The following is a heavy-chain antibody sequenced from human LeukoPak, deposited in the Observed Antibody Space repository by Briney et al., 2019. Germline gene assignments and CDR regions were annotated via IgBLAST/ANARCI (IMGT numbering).Heavy chain of an antibody. CDR2: ISGSGGST. CDR1: GFTFSSYA. D-gene: IGHD3-22*01. Sequence: PGGSLKLSCAASGFTFSSYAMSWVRQAPGKGLEWVSAISGSGGSTYYADSVKGRFTISRDNSKNTLYLQMNSLRAEDTAVYYCAKGHYYDSSGYYYEVDRVYFDYWGQGTLVTVSS. J-gene: IGHJ4*02. CDR3: AKGHYYDSSGYYYEVDRVYFDY. V-gene: IGHV3-23*01.